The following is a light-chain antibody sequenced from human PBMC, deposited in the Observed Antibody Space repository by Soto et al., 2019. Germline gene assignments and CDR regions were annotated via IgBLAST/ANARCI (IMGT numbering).Light chain of an antibody. V-gene: IGKV3-15*01. CDR1: QSVRSS. CDR2: DAS. Sequence: DIVMTQSPGTLSVSPGERATLFCRASQSVRSSLAWYQQKPGQAPRLFIYDASTRATGIPARFSGSGSGTEFTLTISSLQSEDFAVYSCLQYHNLWAFGQGTKVDIK. J-gene: IGKJ1*01. CDR3: LQYHNLWA.